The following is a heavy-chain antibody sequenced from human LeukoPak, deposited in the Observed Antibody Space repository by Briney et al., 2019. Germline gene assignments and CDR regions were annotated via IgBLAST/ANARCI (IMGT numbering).Heavy chain of an antibody. Sequence: ASVKVSCKASGYTFTSYGISWVRQAPGQGLEWMGWISAYNGNTNYAQKLQGRVTMTTDTSTSTAYMELRSLRSDDTAVYYCATTRNIAAAGMNWFDPWGQGTLVTVSS. CDR3: ATTRNIAAAGMNWFDP. V-gene: IGHV1-18*01. CDR2: ISAYNGNT. J-gene: IGHJ5*02. CDR1: GYTFTSYG. D-gene: IGHD6-13*01.